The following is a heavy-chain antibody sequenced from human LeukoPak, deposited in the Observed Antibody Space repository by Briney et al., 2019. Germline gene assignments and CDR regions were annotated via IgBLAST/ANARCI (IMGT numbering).Heavy chain of an antibody. CDR3: ATRQPTLAAAGTIYYYMDV. CDR1: GYTFTSYT. J-gene: IGHJ6*03. CDR2: ISVGNGDS. V-gene: IGHV1-3*01. Sequence: ASVKVSCKASGYTFTSYTIHWVRQAPGQSLEWMGWISVGNGDSKCSQKFQGRVTMTEDTSTDTAYMELSSLRSEDTAVYYCATRQPTLAAAGTIYYYMDVWGKGTTVTVSS. D-gene: IGHD6-13*01.